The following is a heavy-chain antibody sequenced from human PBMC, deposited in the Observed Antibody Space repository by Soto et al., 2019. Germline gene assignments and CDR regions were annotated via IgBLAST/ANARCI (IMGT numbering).Heavy chain of an antibody. CDR2: IYYSGST. CDR3: ARTYSAARPVYAFDI. Sequence: SQTLSLTCTVSGGSISSYYWSWIRQPPGKGLEWIGYIYYSGSTNYNPSLKSRVTISVDTSKNQFSLKLSSVTAADTAVYYCARTYSAARPVYAFDIWGQGTMVTVSS. D-gene: IGHD6-6*01. V-gene: IGHV4-59*08. J-gene: IGHJ3*02. CDR1: GGSISSYY.